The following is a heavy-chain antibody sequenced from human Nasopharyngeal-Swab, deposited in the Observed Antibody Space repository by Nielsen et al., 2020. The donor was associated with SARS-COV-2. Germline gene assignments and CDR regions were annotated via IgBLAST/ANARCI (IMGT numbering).Heavy chain of an antibody. J-gene: IGHJ6*02. CDR3: AKAPYSSGWGYYYGMDV. V-gene: IGHV3-9*01. D-gene: IGHD6-19*01. Sequence: GGSLRLSCAASGFTFDDYAMHWVRQAPGKGLEWVSGISWNSGSIGYADSVKGRFTISRDNAKNSLYLQMNSLRAEDTALYYCAKAPYSSGWGYYYGMDVSGQGTTFTVSS. CDR2: ISWNSGSI. CDR1: GFTFDDYA.